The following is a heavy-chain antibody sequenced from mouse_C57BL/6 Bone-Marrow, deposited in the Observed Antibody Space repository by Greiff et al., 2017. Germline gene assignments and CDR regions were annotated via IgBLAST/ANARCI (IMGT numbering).Heavy chain of an antibody. J-gene: IGHJ1*03. D-gene: IGHD1-1*01. CDR2: IHPNSGST. CDR1: GYTFTSYW. Sequence: VQLQQPGAELVKPGASVKLSCKASGYTFTSYWMHWVKQRPGQGLEWIGMIHPNSGSTNYNEKFKSKATLTVDKSSSTAYMQLSSLTSEDSAVYYCASDTTVLVRNWYFDVWGTGTTVTVSS. V-gene: IGHV1-64*01. CDR3: ASDTTVLVRNWYFDV.